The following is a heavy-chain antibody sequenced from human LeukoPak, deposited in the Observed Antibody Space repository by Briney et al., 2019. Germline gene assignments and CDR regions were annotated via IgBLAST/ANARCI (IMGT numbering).Heavy chain of an antibody. V-gene: IGHV3-9*01. J-gene: IGHJ3*02. CDR3: AKSRGIGVRAFDI. D-gene: IGHD3-3*01. Sequence: GRSLRLSCAASGFVFEDFAMNWVRQVPGKGLEWVSDISWNSDRKHYADSVKGRFTISRDNAKKSLYLEMNSLGVEDTAFYCAKSRGIGVRAFDIWGQGTMVTVSS. CDR2: ISWNSDRK. CDR1: GFVFEDFA.